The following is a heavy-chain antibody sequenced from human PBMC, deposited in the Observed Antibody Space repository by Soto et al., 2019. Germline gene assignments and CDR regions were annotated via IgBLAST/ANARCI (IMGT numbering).Heavy chain of an antibody. Sequence: ASVKVSCKASGYTFTSYYMHWVRQAPGQGLEWMGVINPSGGSTSYAQKFQGRVTMTRDTSTSTVYMELSSLRSEDTAVYYCARGPIVVVAENWFDPWGQGTLVTVSS. CDR3: ARGPIVVVAENWFDP. CDR1: GYTFTSYY. CDR2: INPSGGST. D-gene: IGHD2-15*01. J-gene: IGHJ5*02. V-gene: IGHV1-46*01.